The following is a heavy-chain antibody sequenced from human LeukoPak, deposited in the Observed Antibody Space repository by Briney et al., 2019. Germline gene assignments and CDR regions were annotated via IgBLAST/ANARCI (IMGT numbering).Heavy chain of an antibody. J-gene: IGHJ2*01. D-gene: IGHD3-16*01. CDR1: GGSFSGYY. V-gene: IGHV4-34*01. Sequence: SETLSLTCAIYGGSFSGYYWSWIRQPPGKGLEWIGEINHSGSTNYNPSLKSRVTISVDTSKSQFSLKLNSVTAADTAVYYCASGYDWHFDLWGRGTLVTVSS. CDR2: INHSGST. CDR3: ASGYDWHFDL.